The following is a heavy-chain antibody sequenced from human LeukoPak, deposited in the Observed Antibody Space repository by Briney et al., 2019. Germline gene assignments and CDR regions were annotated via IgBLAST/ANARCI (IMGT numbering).Heavy chain of an antibody. CDR3: ARELAYYYDSSGYYYPLDY. D-gene: IGHD3-22*01. CDR2: ISAYNGNT. CDR1: GYTFTSYG. J-gene: IGHJ4*02. V-gene: IGHV1-18*01. Sequence: PGASVKVSCKASGYTFTSYGISWVRQAPGQGLEWMGWISAYNGNTNYAQKLQGRVTMTTDTSTSTAYMELRSLRSDDTAVYYCARELAYYYDSSGYYYPLDYWGQGTLVTVSS.